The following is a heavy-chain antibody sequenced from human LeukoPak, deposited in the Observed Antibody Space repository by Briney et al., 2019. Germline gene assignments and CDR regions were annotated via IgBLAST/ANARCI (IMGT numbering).Heavy chain of an antibody. V-gene: IGHV3-7*01. D-gene: IGHD3-10*01. CDR1: GFPFSSYW. CDR2: IKQDGSEK. Sequence: GGSLRLSCAASGFPFSSYWRSWVRQAPGKGLEWVANIKQDGSEKYYVDSVKGRFTISRDNAKNSLYLQMNSLRAEDTAVYYCARVLMVRGVIIYYFDYWGQGTLVTVSS. J-gene: IGHJ4*02. CDR3: ARVLMVRGVIIYYFDY.